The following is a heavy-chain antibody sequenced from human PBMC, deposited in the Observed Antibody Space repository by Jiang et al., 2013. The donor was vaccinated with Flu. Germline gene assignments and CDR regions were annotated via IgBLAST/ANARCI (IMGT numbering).Heavy chain of an antibody. Sequence: VQLLESGGGLVQPGRSLRLSCTASGFTFGDYAMSWVRQAPGKGLEWVGFIRSKAYGGTTEYAASVKGRFTISRDDSKSIAYLQMNSLKTEDTAVYYCTRDAGSGSYYDYFDYWGQGTPGHRL. CDR3: TRDAGSGSYYDYFDY. D-gene: IGHD1-26*01. J-gene: IGHJ4*02. CDR2: IRSKAYGGTT. V-gene: IGHV3-49*04. CDR1: GFTFGDYA.